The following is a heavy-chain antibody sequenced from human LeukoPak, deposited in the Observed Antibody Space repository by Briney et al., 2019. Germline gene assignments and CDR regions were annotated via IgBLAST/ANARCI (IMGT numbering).Heavy chain of an antibody. CDR3: ARDLGFTGYFDVS. V-gene: IGHV1-2*02. J-gene: IGHJ5*02. Sequence: SSMKVSCKASGYTFTGYYMHWVRQAPGQGLEWMGWINPNSGGTNYAQKFHGRVTMTRDTSSSSAYLELSRLRCNDPAVSYCARDLGFTGYFDVSCGEGTLGTVSS. D-gene: IGHD3-9*01. CDR1: GYTFTGYY. CDR2: INPNSGGT.